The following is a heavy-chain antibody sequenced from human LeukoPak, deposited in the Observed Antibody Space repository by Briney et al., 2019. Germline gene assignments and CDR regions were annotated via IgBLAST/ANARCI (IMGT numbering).Heavy chain of an antibody. D-gene: IGHD5-18*01. CDR2: INHSGST. CDR1: GGSFSGYY. J-gene: IGHJ4*02. V-gene: IGHV4-34*01. CDR3: ARVRAMVTYFDC. Sequence: SETLSLTCAVYGGSFSGYYWSWIRQPPGKGLEWIGEINHSGSTNYNPSLKSRVTISVDTSKNQFSLKLSSVTAADTAVYYCARVRAMVTYFDCWGQGTLVTVSS.